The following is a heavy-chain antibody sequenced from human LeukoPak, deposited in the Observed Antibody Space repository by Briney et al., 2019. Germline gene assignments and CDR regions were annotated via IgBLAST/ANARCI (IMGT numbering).Heavy chain of an antibody. CDR3: ARGAFNRHMDV. J-gene: IGHJ6*04. CDR2: INQSGST. Sequence: PSETLSLTCAVYGELCSGYYWSWIRQPPGKGLEWIGEINQSGSTNNNPSLKSRVTISVDTTKNKFSLKLSSVSAADTTVYYCARGAFNRHMDVWGKGTTVTVSS. V-gene: IGHV4-34*01. D-gene: IGHD1-14*01. CDR1: GELCSGYY.